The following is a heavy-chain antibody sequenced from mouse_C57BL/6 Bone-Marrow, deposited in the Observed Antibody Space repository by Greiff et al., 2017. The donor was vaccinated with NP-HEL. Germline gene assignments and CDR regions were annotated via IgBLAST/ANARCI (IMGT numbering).Heavy chain of an antibody. CDR2: IDPEDGET. V-gene: IGHV14-2*01. CDR1: GFNIKDYY. D-gene: IGHD1-1*01. CDR3: ARNWITTVVATDAMDY. Sequence: EVKLQESGAELVKPGASVKLSCTASGFNIKDYYMHWVKQRPEQGLEWIGRIDPEDGETTYAPKFPGKAPITADPSSNTAYLQLSSLTSEDTAVYYCARNWITTVVATDAMDYWGQGTSVTVSS. J-gene: IGHJ4*01.